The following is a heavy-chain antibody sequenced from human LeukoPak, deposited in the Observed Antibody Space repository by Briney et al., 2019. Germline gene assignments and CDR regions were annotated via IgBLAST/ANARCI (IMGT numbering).Heavy chain of an antibody. D-gene: IGHD3-22*01. Sequence: SGTLSLTCTVSGGSISSYYWSWIRQPAGKGLEWIGRIYTSGSTNYNPSLKSRVTMSVDTSKNQFSLKLSSVTAADTAVYYCARESGPLYYYDSSGYYDYWGQGTLVTVSS. CDR2: IYTSGST. CDR3: ARESGPLYYYDSSGYYDY. J-gene: IGHJ4*02. CDR1: GGSISSYY. V-gene: IGHV4-4*07.